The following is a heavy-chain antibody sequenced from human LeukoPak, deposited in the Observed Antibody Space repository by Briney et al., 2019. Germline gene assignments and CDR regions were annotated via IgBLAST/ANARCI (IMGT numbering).Heavy chain of an antibody. V-gene: IGHV3-23*01. J-gene: IGHJ4*02. CDR1: GFSFSSYA. CDR3: AKDRGSGWPQFDY. D-gene: IGHD6-19*01. Sequence: GGSLRLSCTASGFSFSSYAMSWVRQAPGKGLEWVSAISGRGGSTYYADSVKGRFTISRDNSKNTLYLQMNSLRAEDTAVYYCAKDRGSGWPQFDYWGQGTLVTVSS. CDR2: ISGRGGST.